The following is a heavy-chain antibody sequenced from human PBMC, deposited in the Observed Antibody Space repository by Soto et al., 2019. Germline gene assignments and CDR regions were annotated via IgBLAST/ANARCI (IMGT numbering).Heavy chain of an antibody. V-gene: IGHV4-30-4*01. CDR3: ARDNYGDTYYFDY. CDR2: IYYSGST. CDR1: GGSISSGAYY. D-gene: IGHD4-17*01. Sequence: QVQLQESGPGLVKPSQTLSLTCTVSGGSISSGAYYWSWVRQPPGKGLEGIGYIYYSGSTYYDPSLTSRVTISVDASKNQFSLKLSSVTATDTAVYYCARDNYGDTYYFDYWGQGTLVTVSS. J-gene: IGHJ4*02.